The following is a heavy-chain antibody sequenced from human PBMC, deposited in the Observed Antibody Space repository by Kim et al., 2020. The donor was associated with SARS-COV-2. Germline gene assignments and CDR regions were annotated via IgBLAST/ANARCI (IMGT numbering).Heavy chain of an antibody. CDR2: SSYEGKNK. V-gene: IGHV3-30*18. Sequence: GGSLRLSCTASGFTFRNGAMHWVRQAPGKGLEWVAVSSYEGKNKNYGDSEKGQFTITSENSKNTLYLQMNILGTEDTAVYYYSKDESRISVIQGGIHTKYSGLDVWCQGTTVTASS. J-gene: IGHJ6*02. CDR1: GFTFRNGA. CDR3: SKDESRISVIQGGIHTKYSGLDV. D-gene: IGHD3-10*01.